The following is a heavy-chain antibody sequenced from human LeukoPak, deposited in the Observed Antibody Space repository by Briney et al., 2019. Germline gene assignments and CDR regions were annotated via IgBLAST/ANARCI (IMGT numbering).Heavy chain of an antibody. CDR2: INEDGTIQ. D-gene: IGHD3-10*01. CDR1: GFSISDYW. CDR3: ASRESSMARSH. Sequence: PGGSLRLSCAASGFSISDYWMNWVRLVPGKGLEWVANINEDGTIQDYVACVRGRFTISRNNAKNSLYLQMNSLGAEDTAVYYCASRESSMARSHWGHGTLVTVSS. J-gene: IGHJ4*01. V-gene: IGHV3-7*01.